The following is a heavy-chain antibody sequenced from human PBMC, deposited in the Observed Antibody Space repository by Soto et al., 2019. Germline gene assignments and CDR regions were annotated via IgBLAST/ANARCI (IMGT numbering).Heavy chain of an antibody. J-gene: IGHJ4*02. CDR1: GFTFSSYG. D-gene: IGHD3-22*01. CDR2: ISYDGSNK. CDR3: AKDDSSGYYYY. V-gene: IGHV3-30*18. Sequence: PGGSLRLSCAASGFTFSSYGMHWVLQAPGKGLEWVAVISYDGSNKYYADSVKGRFTISRDNSKNTLYLQMNSLRAEDTAVYYCAKDDSSGYYYYWGQGTLVTFSS.